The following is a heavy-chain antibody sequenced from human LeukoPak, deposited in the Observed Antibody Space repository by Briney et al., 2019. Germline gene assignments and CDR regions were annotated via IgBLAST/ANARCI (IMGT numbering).Heavy chain of an antibody. CDR3: ANAHYYDSSGYYFDY. D-gene: IGHD3-22*01. CDR2: ISYDGSNK. CDR1: XFTXXXYG. V-gene: IGHV3-30*18. J-gene: IGHJ4*02. Sequence: XFTXXXYGXHXVRQAPGKGLEWVALISYDGSNKYFADSVKGRFTISRDNSKNTLYLQMNSLRAEDTAVYYCANAHYYDSSGYYFDYWGQGTLVTVSS.